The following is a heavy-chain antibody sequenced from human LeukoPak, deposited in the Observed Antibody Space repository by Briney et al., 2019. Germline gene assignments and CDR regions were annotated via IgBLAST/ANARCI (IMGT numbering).Heavy chain of an antibody. CDR3: ARRSSIAELGWFDP. Sequence: GASVKVSCKASGYTFTSYGISWVRQALGQGLEWMGWISAYNGNTNYAQKLQGRVTMTTDTSTSTAYMELRSLRSDDTAVYYCARRSSIAELGWFDPWGQGTLVTVSS. CDR2: ISAYNGNT. J-gene: IGHJ5*02. V-gene: IGHV1-18*01. D-gene: IGHD6-6*01. CDR1: GYTFTSYG.